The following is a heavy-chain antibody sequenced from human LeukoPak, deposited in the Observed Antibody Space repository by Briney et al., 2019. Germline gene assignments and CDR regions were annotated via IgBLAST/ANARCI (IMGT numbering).Heavy chain of an antibody. CDR2: ISSSSSYI. D-gene: IGHD3-22*01. CDR1: GFTFSSYS. Sequence: PGGSLRLSCAASGFTFSSYSMNWVRQAPGKGLEWVSSISSSSSYIYYADSVKGRFTISRDNAKNSLYLQMNSLRAEDTAVYYCARDAGRYYYDSSGLSFDYWGQGTLVTVSS. J-gene: IGHJ4*02. CDR3: ARDAGRYYYDSSGLSFDY. V-gene: IGHV3-21*01.